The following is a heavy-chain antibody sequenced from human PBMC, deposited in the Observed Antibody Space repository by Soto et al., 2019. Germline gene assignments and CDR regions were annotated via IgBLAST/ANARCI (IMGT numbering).Heavy chain of an antibody. D-gene: IGHD3-22*01. Sequence: GGSLRLSCAASGFTFSSYAMSWVRQAPGKGLEWVSAISGSGGSTYYADSVKGRFTISRDNSKNTLYLQMNSLRAEDTAVYYCAKKSGYYLGTDYYYYGMEVWGQGTMVTVSS. CDR2: ISGSGGST. CDR1: GFTFSSYA. CDR3: AKKSGYYLGTDYYYYGMEV. J-gene: IGHJ6*02. V-gene: IGHV3-23*01.